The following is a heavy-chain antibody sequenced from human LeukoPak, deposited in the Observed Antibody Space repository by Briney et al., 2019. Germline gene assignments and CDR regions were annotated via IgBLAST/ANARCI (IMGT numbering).Heavy chain of an antibody. D-gene: IGHD3-22*01. CDR2: IEQDGSEK. V-gene: IGHV3-7*01. J-gene: IGHJ6*03. CDR1: GFTFSSYW. CDR3: ARDRYYDSSGYYVWGHYYYYMDV. Sequence: GGSLRLSCAASGFTFSSYWMSWVRQAPGKGLEWVANIEQDGSEKYYVDSVKGRFTISRDNAKNSLYLQMNSLRAEDTAVYYCARDRYYDSSGYYVWGHYYYYMDVWGKGTTVTVSS.